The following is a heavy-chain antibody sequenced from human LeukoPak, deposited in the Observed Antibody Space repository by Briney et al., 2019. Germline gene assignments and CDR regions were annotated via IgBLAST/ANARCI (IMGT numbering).Heavy chain of an antibody. Sequence: GGSPRLSCAASRFTFDDYAVHSGRHAPGRGLECGWGISWNSGSIEYADSVKGRFTISRDNAKNSLYLQMNSLRAEDMALYYCAKGYVWILFDNYMDVWGKGTTVTVSS. CDR3: AKGYVWILFDNYMDV. V-gene: IGHV3-9*03. CDR1: RFTFDDYA. D-gene: IGHD2-2*03. J-gene: IGHJ6*03. CDR2: ISWNSGSI.